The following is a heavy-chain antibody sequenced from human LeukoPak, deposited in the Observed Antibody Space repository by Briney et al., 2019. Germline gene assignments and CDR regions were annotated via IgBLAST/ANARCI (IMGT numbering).Heavy chain of an antibody. CDR3: ARHTTGYSGSPPYYFDY. CDR1: GGSISSYY. V-gene: IGHV4-39*01. D-gene: IGHD1-26*01. J-gene: IGHJ4*02. CDR2: IYYSGST. Sequence: SETLSLTCTVSGGSISSYYWGWIRQPPGKGLEWIGSIYYSGSTYYNPSLKSRVTISVDTSKNQFSLKLSSVTAADTAVYYCARHTTGYSGSPPYYFDYWGQGTLVTVSS.